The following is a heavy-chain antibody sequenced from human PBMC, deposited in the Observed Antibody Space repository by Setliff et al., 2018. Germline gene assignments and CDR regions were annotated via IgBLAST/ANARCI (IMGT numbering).Heavy chain of an antibody. CDR2: IDWDDDK. CDR3: AHRLPKISAGGTAAFDI. V-gene: IGHV2-70*04. CDR1: GFSLNTRGMR. J-gene: IGHJ3*02. D-gene: IGHD6-13*01. Sequence: SGPTLVNPRQTPTLTCTFSGFSLNTRGMRVSWIRQPPGKALEWLARIDWDDDKFYRTSLKTRLTISKDTSKNQVVLTMTNMDPVDTATYYCAHRLPKISAGGTAAFDIWGQGTMVTVSS.